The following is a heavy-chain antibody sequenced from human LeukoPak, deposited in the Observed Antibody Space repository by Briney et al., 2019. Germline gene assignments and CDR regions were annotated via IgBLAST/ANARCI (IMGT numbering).Heavy chain of an antibody. J-gene: IGHJ3*02. CDR1: GGSITGHS. V-gene: IGHV4-59*11. Sequence: SETLSLTCTVSGGSITGHSWSWIRQPPGKGLEWIGYIYYSGSTNYNPSLKSRVTLSKDTSKNQLSLKLNSVTAADTAVYYCASTVRNAFDIWGQGTVVTVSS. CDR2: IYYSGST. CDR3: ASTVRNAFDI. D-gene: IGHD2-8*02.